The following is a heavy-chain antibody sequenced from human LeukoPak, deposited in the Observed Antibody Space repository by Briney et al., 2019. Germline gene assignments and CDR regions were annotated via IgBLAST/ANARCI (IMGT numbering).Heavy chain of an antibody. V-gene: IGHV4-30-4*01. CDR3: ARALYSMTTVTTEYWFDY. J-gene: IGHJ4*02. Sequence: KPSETLSLTCTVSGGSISSGDYYWSWIRQPPGEGLEWIGHIYYSGSTYYNPSLQSRVIISVDTSKNQFSLKLTSVTAADTAVYYCARALYSMTTVTTEYWFDYWGQGTLVTVSS. D-gene: IGHD4-17*01. CDR1: GGSISSGDYY. CDR2: IYYSGST.